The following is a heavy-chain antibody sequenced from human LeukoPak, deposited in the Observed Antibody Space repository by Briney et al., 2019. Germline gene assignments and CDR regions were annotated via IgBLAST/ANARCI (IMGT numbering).Heavy chain of an antibody. J-gene: IGHJ4*02. CDR1: GGSISSSNW. CDR2: IYHSGST. Sequence: SETLSLTCAVSGGSISSSNWWSWVRQPPGKGLEWIGEIYHSGSTNYNPSLKSRVTISVDKSKNQFSLKLSSVTAADTAMYYCARFPSYDFWSGYPDYWGQGTLVTVSS. CDR3: ARFPSYDFWSGYPDY. D-gene: IGHD3-3*01. V-gene: IGHV4-4*02.